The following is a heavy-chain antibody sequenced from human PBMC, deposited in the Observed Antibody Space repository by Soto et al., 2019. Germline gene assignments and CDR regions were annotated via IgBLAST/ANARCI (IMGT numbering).Heavy chain of an antibody. V-gene: IGHV4-30-2*01. CDR1: GGSISSGGYS. Sequence: QLQLQESGSGLVKPSQTLSLTCAVSGGSISSGGYSWSWIRQPPGKVLDWMGYIYHSGSTYYNPSLRSRLTISVDRSKNKFSLKLSSVAAADTAVYYCARVPGPWGQGTLVTVSS. CDR2: IYHSGST. CDR3: ARVPGP. J-gene: IGHJ5*02.